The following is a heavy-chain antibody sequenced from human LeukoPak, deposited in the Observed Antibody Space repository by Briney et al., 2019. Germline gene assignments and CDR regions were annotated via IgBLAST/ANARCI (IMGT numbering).Heavy chain of an antibody. J-gene: IGHJ5*02. CDR1: GGSISTYY. CDR2: IFTTGST. Sequence: SETLSLTCTVSGGSISTYYWSWIRQPAAKGLEWIGRIFTTGSTNYNPSLKSRVTISVDKSKNQFSLKLNFVTAADTAVYYCARVLWFGELSRFDPWGQGTLVTVSS. V-gene: IGHV4-4*07. D-gene: IGHD3-10*01. CDR3: ARVLWFGELSRFDP.